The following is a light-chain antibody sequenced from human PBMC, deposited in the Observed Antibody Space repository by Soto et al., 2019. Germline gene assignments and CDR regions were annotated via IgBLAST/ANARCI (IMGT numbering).Light chain of an antibody. J-gene: IGKJ1*01. V-gene: IGKV3-20*01. CDR1: QSVSSSS. CDR3: QQYGSSPWT. Sequence: EIVLTQSPGTLSLSPGERATLSCRASQSVSSSSLAWYQQKPGQAPRLLIYGASSRATGFPGRFSGSGSGTDFTLTISRLEPEDFAVYYCQQYGSSPWTFGQGTKVEIK. CDR2: GAS.